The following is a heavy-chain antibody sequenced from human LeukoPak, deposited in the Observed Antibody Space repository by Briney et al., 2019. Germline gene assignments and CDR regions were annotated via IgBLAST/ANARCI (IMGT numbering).Heavy chain of an antibody. Sequence: PGGSLRLSCAASGYIFSSYSMNWVRQAPGKGLEWVSSISSSSSYIYYADSVKGRFTISRDNAKNSLYLQMNSLRAEDTAVYYCARDLGYYDFWSGYGWFDPWGQGTLVTVSS. CDR2: ISSSSSYI. D-gene: IGHD3-3*01. CDR1: GYIFSSYS. V-gene: IGHV3-21*01. CDR3: ARDLGYYDFWSGYGWFDP. J-gene: IGHJ5*02.